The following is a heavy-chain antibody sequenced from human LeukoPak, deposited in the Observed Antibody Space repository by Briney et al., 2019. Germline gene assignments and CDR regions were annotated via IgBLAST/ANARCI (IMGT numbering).Heavy chain of an antibody. CDR2: IRSKTYGGTT. V-gene: IGHV3-49*04. D-gene: IGHD5-18*01. J-gene: IGHJ6*02. CDR1: GFTFGDHA. Sequence: GGSLRLSCTASGFTFGDHAMSWVRQAPGKGLEWVGFIRSKTYGGTTEYAASVNGRFTISRDDSKSIAYLQMNSLKTEDTAVYYCTRGPTQQWLYYGMDVWGQGTTVTVSS. CDR3: TRGPTQQWLYYGMDV.